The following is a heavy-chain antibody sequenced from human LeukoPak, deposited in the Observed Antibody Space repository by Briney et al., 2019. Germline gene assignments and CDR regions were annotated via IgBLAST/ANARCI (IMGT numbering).Heavy chain of an antibody. CDR3: AKEGGRGPIDYYYYGMDV. J-gene: IGHJ6*02. D-gene: IGHD3-16*01. CDR2: ISWNSGSI. V-gene: IGHV3-9*01. CDR1: GFTFDDYA. Sequence: GGSLRLSCAASGFTFDDYAMHWVRQAPGKGLEWVSGISWNSGSIGYADSVKGRFTISRDNAKNSLYLQMNSLRAEDTALYYCAKEGGRGPIDYYYYGMDVWGQGTTVTVSS.